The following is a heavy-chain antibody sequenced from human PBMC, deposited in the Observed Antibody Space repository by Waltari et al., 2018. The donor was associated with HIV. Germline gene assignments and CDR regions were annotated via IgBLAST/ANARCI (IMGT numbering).Heavy chain of an antibody. J-gene: IGHJ6*02. D-gene: IGHD3-3*01. CDR2: IYYSGST. Sequence: QVQLQVSGPGLVKTSETLSLTCTVSGGSISSYYWSWIRQPPGKGLEWIGYIYYSGSTNYNPSLKSRVTISVDTSKNQFSLKLSSVTAADTAVYYCARHTHYDFWSGYYGNYYYYGMDVWGQGTTVTVSS. CDR3: ARHTHYDFWSGYYGNYYYYGMDV. V-gene: IGHV4-59*08. CDR1: GGSISSYY.